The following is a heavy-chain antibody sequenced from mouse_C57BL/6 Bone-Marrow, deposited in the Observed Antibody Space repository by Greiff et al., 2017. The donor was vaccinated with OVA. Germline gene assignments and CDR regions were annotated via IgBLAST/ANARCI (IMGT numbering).Heavy chain of an antibody. CDR2: IYPRSGNT. CDR3: ARLYYYALYYFDY. V-gene: IGHV1-81*01. J-gene: IGHJ2*01. CDR1: GYTFTSYG. Sequence: VKLMESGAELARPGASVKLSCKASGYTFTSYGISWVKQRTGQGLEWIGEIYPRSGNTYYNEKFTGKATLTADKSSSTAYMELRSLTSEDSAVYFCARLYYYALYYFDYWGQGTTLTVSS. D-gene: IGHD1-1*01.